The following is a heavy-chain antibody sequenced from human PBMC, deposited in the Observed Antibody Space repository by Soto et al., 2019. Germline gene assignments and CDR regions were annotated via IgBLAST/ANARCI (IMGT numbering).Heavy chain of an antibody. V-gene: IGHV3-21*01. Sequence: NLGGSLRLSCAASGFTFSAYSMNWVRQAPGKGLEWVSSISSSSSYIYYADSVKGRFTISRDNAKNSLNLQMNSLRAEDTAVYYCAGSTRWYLDYWGQGTLVTVSS. D-gene: IGHD2-15*01. J-gene: IGHJ4*02. CDR2: ISSSSSYI. CDR1: GFTFSAYS. CDR3: AGSTRWYLDY.